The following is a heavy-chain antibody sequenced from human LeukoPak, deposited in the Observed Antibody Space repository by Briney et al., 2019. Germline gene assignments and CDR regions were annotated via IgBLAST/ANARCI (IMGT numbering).Heavy chain of an antibody. CDR1: GVTFSSYA. CDR3: AKDYYDRSGYYFNGFDY. CDR2: ISYDGSNK. V-gene: IGHV3-30*04. Sequence: GGSLRLSCAASGVTFSSYAMHWIRQAPGKGLEWVAVISYDGSNKYYADSVKGRFTISRDNSKKTLYLQLNSLRAEDTAVYYCAKDYYDRSGYYFNGFDYWGQGTLVTVSS. J-gene: IGHJ4*02. D-gene: IGHD3-22*01.